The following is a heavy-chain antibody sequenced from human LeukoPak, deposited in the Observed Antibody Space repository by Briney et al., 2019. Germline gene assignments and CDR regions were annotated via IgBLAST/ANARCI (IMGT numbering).Heavy chain of an antibody. J-gene: IGHJ4*02. CDR1: GFSFSNYN. V-gene: IGHV3-21*01. CDR2: ITSSSTYI. D-gene: IGHD6-13*01. CDR3: ARDKAHLAAAGFIDY. Sequence: PGGSLRLSCAASGFSFSNYNMNWVRQAPGKGLEWVSSITSSSTYIYYADSVKGRFTISRDNAKNSLYLQMNSLRAEDTAVYYCARDKAHLAAAGFIDYWGQGTLVTVSS.